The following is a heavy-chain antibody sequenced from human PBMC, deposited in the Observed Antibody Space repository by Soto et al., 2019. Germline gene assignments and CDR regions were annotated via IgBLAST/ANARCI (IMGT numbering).Heavy chain of an antibody. D-gene: IGHD3-22*01. V-gene: IGHV4-59*02. J-gene: IGHJ3*02. CDR1: GVSVSTYY. Sequence: PSETLSLTCTVSGVSVSTYYWSWIRQPPGKGLEWIAYIYYRGSTNYDPSLKSRVTISVDTSKNQFSLKLTSVTAADTAVYYCARTYDGSCPNSGGYGFDIWGQGTMVTVSS. CDR2: IYYRGST. CDR3: ARTYDGSCPNSGGYGFDI.